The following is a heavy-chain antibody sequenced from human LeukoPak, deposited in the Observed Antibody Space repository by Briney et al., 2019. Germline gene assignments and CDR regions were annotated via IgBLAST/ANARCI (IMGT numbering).Heavy chain of an antibody. CDR1: GFTVSSNY. J-gene: IGHJ4*02. CDR2: IYSGGST. Sequence: GGSLRLSCAASGFTVSSNYMSWVRQAAGKGLEWVSVIYSGGSTYYADSVKGRFTIFRDNSKNTLYLQMNSLRAEDTAVYYCARDDPVGYCSSTSCYTSDWGQGTLVTVSS. D-gene: IGHD2-2*02. CDR3: ARDDPVGYCSSTSCYTSD. V-gene: IGHV3-53*01.